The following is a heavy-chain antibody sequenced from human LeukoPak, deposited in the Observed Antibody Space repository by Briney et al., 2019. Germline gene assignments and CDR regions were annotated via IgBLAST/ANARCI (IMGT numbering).Heavy chain of an antibody. V-gene: IGHV3-74*01. Sequence: GGSLRLSCAASGFTFNTYWMHWVRQAPGKGLVWVSRINIDGSSTNYADSVKGRFTISRDNAKNTLYLQMNSLRAEDTAVYYCAKQEDIWFGELLPVDYWGQGTLVTVSS. CDR3: AKQEDIWFGELLPVDY. CDR1: GFTFNTYW. CDR2: INIDGSST. J-gene: IGHJ4*02. D-gene: IGHD3-10*01.